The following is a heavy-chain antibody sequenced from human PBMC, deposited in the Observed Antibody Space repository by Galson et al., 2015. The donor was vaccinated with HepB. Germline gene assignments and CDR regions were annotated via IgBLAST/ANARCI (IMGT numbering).Heavy chain of an antibody. J-gene: IGHJ6*03. D-gene: IGHD2-2*01. CDR2: ISYDGSNK. V-gene: IGHV3-30-3*01. CDR1: GFTFSSYA. CDR3: ARALSVVPALSISPYMDA. Sequence: SLRLSCAASGFTFSSYAMHWVRQAPGKGLEWVAVISYDGSNKYYADSVKGRFTISRDNSKNTLYLQMNSLRAEDTAVYYCARALSVVPALSISPYMDAWGKGTPVTVSS.